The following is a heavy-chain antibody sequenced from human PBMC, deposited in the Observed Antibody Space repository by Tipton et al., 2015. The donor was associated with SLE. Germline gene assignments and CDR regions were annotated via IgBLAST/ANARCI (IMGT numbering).Heavy chain of an antibody. CDR1: GGSINNSGFY. Sequence: TLSLTCTVSGGSINNSGFYWGWVRQPPGKGLEWIGTIYFSGTTYYNPSLESRVTISVDTSKNQFSPKLKSVTAADTAVYYCARDGGGYFYYYYLDVWGKGTTVTVTS. CDR2: IYFSGTT. V-gene: IGHV4-39*07. D-gene: IGHD2-15*01. CDR3: ARDGGGYFYYYYLDV. J-gene: IGHJ6*03.